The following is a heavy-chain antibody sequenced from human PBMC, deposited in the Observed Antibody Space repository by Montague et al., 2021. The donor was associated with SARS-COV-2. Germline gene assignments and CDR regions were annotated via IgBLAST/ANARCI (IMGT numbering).Heavy chain of an antibody. J-gene: IGHJ4*02. CDR1: GFSPNTNGMG. Sequence: PALVKPTQTLTLTCTVSGFSPNTNGMGVGWIRQPPGETPAWLALIYWDDDKRYSPSLKTRLTITKDTSRNQVVLTMTNVDPGDTGTYFCARYTSRMYGSFDXWGQGALVSVSS. CDR3: ARYTSRMYGSFDX. D-gene: IGHD3-16*02. CDR2: IYWDDDK. V-gene: IGHV2-5*02.